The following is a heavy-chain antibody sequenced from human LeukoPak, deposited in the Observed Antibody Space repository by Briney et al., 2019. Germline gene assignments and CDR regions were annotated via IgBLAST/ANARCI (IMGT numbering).Heavy chain of an antibody. J-gene: IGHJ4*02. CDR2: IRYDGSNI. Sequence: GGSLRLSCAASGFTFSNYGMHWARQAPGKGLEWVAFIRYDGSNIYYADSVKGRFTVSRDNSKNTLCLQMNSLRAEDTAVYYCVKGNTVVTPFDYWGQGTLVTVSS. CDR3: VKGNTVVTPFDY. D-gene: IGHD4-23*01. V-gene: IGHV3-30*02. CDR1: GFTFSNYG.